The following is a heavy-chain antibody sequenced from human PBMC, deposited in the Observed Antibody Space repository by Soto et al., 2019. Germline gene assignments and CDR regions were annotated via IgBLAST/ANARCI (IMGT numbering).Heavy chain of an antibody. Sequence: QVQLVQSGAEVKKPGASVKVSCKASGYTFTSYGISWVRQAPGQGLEWMGWISAYNGNTNYAQKLQGRVTMTTDTSTSPAYVELRSLRSDDTAVYYCARVVVVVPAAPRGWFDPCGQGTLVTFSS. J-gene: IGHJ5*02. D-gene: IGHD2-2*01. CDR1: GYTFTSYG. CDR2: ISAYNGNT. CDR3: ARVVVVVPAAPRGWFDP. V-gene: IGHV1-18*04.